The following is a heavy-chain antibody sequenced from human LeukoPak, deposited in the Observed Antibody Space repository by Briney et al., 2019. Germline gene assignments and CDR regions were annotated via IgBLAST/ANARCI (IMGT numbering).Heavy chain of an antibody. CDR2: INHSGST. J-gene: IGHJ4*02. V-gene: IGHV4-34*01. D-gene: IGHD2-2*02. Sequence: SETLSLTCAVYGGSFSGYYWSWIRQPPGKGLEWIGEINHSGSTNYNPSLKSRVTISVDTSKNQLSLKLSSVTAADTAVYYCEGGCSSTSCYRRSDYWGQGTLVTVSS. CDR3: EGGCSSTSCYRRSDY. CDR1: GGSFSGYY.